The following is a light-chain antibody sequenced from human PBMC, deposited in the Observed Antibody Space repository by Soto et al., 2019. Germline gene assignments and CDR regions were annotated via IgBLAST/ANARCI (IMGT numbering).Light chain of an antibody. CDR3: QQSYSTPRT. Sequence: DIQMTQSPSTLSASVVDRVTITCLASQSVSNWLAWYQQKSGKAPKLLIYDASSLQSGVPSRFSGSGSGTDFTLTISSLQPEDFATYYCQQSYSTPRTFGQGTKVDI. CDR2: DAS. CDR1: QSVSNW. J-gene: IGKJ1*01. V-gene: IGKV1-39*01.